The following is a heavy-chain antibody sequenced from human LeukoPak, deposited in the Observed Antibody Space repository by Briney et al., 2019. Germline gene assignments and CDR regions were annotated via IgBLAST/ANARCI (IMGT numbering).Heavy chain of an antibody. CDR1: GYTFTSYD. J-gene: IGHJ6*02. V-gene: IGHV1-8*01. CDR3: ARGSPLSHGTYPYYYYGMDV. Sequence: ASVKVSCKASGYTFTSYDINWVRQATGQGLEWMGWMNPNSGNTGYAQKFQGRVTMTRNTPISTAYMELSSLRSEDTAVYYCARGSPLSHGTYPYYYYGMDVWGQGTTVTVSS. CDR2: MNPNSGNT.